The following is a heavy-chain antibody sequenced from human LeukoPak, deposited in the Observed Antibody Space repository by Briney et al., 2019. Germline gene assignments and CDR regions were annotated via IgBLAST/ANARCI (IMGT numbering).Heavy chain of an antibody. D-gene: IGHD3-3*01. Sequence: SETLSLTCTVSGYSISSGYYWGWIRQPPGKGLEWIGSIYHSGSTYYNPSLKSRVTISVDTSKNQFSLKLSSVTAADTAVYYCARALLEWLLVFDYWGQGTLVTVSS. J-gene: IGHJ4*02. CDR2: IYHSGST. CDR3: ARALLEWLLVFDY. V-gene: IGHV4-38-2*02. CDR1: GYSISSGYY.